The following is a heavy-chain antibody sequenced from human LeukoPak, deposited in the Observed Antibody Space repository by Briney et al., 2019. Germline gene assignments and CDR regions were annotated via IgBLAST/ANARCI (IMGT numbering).Heavy chain of an antibody. CDR1: GGSFSGYY. Sequence: SETLSLTCAVYGGSFSGYYWSWIRQPPGKGLEWIGEINHSGSTNYNPSLKSRVTISVDTSKNQSSLKLSSVTAADTAVYYCARAEGFHGGNWFDPWGQGTLVTVSS. D-gene: IGHD3-16*01. V-gene: IGHV4-34*01. CDR3: ARAEGFHGGNWFDP. J-gene: IGHJ5*02. CDR2: INHSGST.